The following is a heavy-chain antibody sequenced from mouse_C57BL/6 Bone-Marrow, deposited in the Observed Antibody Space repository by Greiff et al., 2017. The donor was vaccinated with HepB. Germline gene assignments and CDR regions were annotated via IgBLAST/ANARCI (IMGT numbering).Heavy chain of an antibody. D-gene: IGHD1-1*01. J-gene: IGHJ1*03. Sequence: ESGPGLVKPSQSLSLTCSVTGYSITSCYYWNWIRQFPGNKLEWMGYISYDGSNNYNPSLKNRISITRETSKNQFFLKLNSVTTEDTATDYCAKAHYYGSSPYWYFDVWGTGTTVTVSS. CDR1: GYSITSCYY. V-gene: IGHV3-6*01. CDR3: AKAHYYGSSPYWYFDV. CDR2: ISYDGSN.